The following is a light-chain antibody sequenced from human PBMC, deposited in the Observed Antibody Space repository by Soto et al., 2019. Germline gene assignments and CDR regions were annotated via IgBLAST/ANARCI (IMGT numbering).Light chain of an antibody. CDR1: QSVSSY. J-gene: IGKJ5*01. CDR3: QQRSNWQIT. CDR2: DAS. V-gene: IGKV3D-11*02. Sequence: EIVLTQSPATLSLSPGERATLSCRASQSVSSYLAWYQQKPGQAPRLLIYDASNRATGIPARFSGSGPGTDFTLTFSSLEPEDFAVYYCQQRSNWQITFGQGTRLEIK.